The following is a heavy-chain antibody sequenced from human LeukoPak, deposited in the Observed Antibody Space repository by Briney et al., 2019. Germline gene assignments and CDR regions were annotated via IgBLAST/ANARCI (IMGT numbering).Heavy chain of an antibody. J-gene: IGHJ4*02. D-gene: IGHD7-27*01. CDR1: GGSFSTYY. Sequence: SETLSLTCAVYGGSFSTYYWSWIRQSPGKGLEWIAEINHRGDTNYNPSVKSRVTISVDTSKNQFSLKVRSLTAADTAVYYYARDPTISETGYFDYWGQGTLVTVSS. V-gene: IGHV4-34*01. CDR2: INHRGDT. CDR3: ARDPTISETGYFDY.